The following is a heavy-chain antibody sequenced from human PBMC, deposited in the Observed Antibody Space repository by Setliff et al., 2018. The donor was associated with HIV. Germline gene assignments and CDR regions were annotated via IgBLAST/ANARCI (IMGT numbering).Heavy chain of an antibody. J-gene: IGHJ3*02. CDR2: IHTSGAI. Sequence: SETLSLTCIVSGGSISFYYWSWIRQPAGRGLEWIGRIHTSGAIIYNPSLESRVSMSVDTSRNQFSLKLSSVTAADTAVYYWATDHAYDYKSYKNLDAFDIWGQGTMVTVSS. D-gene: IGHD4-4*01. V-gene: IGHV4-4*07. CDR3: ATDHAYDYKSYKNLDAFDI. CDR1: GGSISFYY.